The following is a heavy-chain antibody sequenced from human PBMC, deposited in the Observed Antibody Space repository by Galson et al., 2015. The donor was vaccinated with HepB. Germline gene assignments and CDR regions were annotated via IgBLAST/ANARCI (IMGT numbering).Heavy chain of an antibody. CDR3: ARTSSGFPRTFDL. D-gene: IGHD3-22*01. CDR2: IIPGTGHT. V-gene: IGHV1-3*01. Sequence: SVKLSCKASGYIFTNYAMNWVRQAPGQRLECMGWIIPGTGHTQHSQKFKGRITMTRDTSANTAYMDLSSLTSEDTAVYYCARTSSGFPRTFDLWGRGTMVTVSS. CDR1: GYIFTNYA. J-gene: IGHJ2*01.